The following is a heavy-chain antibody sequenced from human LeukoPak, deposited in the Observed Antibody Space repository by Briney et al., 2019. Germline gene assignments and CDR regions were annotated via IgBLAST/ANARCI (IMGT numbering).Heavy chain of an antibody. Sequence: GRSLRLSCAASGFTFSSYGMHWVRQAPGKGLEWVAVIWYDGSNKYYADSVKGRFTISRDNSKNTLYLQMNSLRAEDTAVYYCARDSAAEYYDSSTYNSLFDYWGQGTLVTVSS. J-gene: IGHJ4*02. CDR2: IWYDGSNK. V-gene: IGHV3-33*01. CDR3: ARDSAAEYYDSSTYNSLFDY. D-gene: IGHD3-22*01. CDR1: GFTFSSYG.